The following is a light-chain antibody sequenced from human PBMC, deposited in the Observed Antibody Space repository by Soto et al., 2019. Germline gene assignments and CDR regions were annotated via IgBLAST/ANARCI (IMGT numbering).Light chain of an antibody. CDR1: QSVSSF. CDR2: DAS. V-gene: IGKV3-11*01. J-gene: IGKJ4*01. Sequence: EIVLTQSPATLSLSPGERATLSCRASQSVSSFFAWYQQKRGQAPRLLIYDASTRATGIPARFSGSGSGTDFTLTISSLEPEDFAVYYCQQRINWPLTFGGGTTVEIK. CDR3: QQRINWPLT.